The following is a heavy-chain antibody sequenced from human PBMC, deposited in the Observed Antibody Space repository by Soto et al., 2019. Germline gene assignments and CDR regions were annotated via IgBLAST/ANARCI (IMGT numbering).Heavy chain of an antibody. CDR2: ISWNSGSI. CDR1: GFTFDDYA. Sequence: LRLSCAASGFTFDDYAMHWVRQAPVKGLEWVSGISWNSGSIGYADSVKGRFTISRDNAKNSLYLQMNSLRAEDTALYYCAKDILGGSSSSAGYYYYGMDVWGQGTTVTVSS. CDR3: AKDILGGSSSSAGYYYYGMDV. V-gene: IGHV3-9*01. J-gene: IGHJ6*02. D-gene: IGHD6-6*01.